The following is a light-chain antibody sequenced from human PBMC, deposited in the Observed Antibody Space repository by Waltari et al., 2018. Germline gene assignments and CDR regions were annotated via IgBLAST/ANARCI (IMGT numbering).Light chain of an antibody. CDR3: CSYEGSSIL. J-gene: IGLJ2*01. V-gene: IGLV2-23*02. CDR2: EVT. CDR1: STYVGRYNL. Sequence: QSALTQPASVSGSPGQSITISCTGTSTYVGRYNLVSWYQQYPGKAPQLMIYEVTKRPSGVSDRFSGSKSANTASLTISGLQAEDEAHYYCCSYEGSSILFGGGTKVTVL.